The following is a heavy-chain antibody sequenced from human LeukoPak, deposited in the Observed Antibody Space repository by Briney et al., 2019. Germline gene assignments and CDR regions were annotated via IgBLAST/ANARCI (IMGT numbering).Heavy chain of an antibody. CDR3: ARSIAAAGTKYYYYYYGMDV. J-gene: IGHJ6*02. CDR2: IYYTGST. D-gene: IGHD6-13*01. CDR1: GGSINSGGYF. V-gene: IGHV4-31*03. Sequence: PSETLSLTCTVSGGSINSGGYFWDWIRQHPGKGLEWIGYIYYTGSTSYNPSLKSRLTISVDTSKNQFSLKLTSVTAADTAVYYCARSIAAAGTKYYYYYYGMDVWGQGTTVTVSS.